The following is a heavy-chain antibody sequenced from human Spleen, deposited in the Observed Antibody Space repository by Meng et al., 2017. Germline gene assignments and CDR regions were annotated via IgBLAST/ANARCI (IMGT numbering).Heavy chain of an antibody. Sequence: ASVKVSCKASGYTFTSYDINWVRQATGQGLEWMGWMNPNSGNTGYAQKFQGRVTITRNTSISTAYMELSSLRSEDTAVYYCARVMVGATGGDYWGQRPLVTVSS. J-gene: IGHJ4*02. V-gene: IGHV1-8*03. CDR3: ARVMVGATGGDY. CDR1: GYTFTSYD. CDR2: MNPNSGNT. D-gene: IGHD1-26*01.